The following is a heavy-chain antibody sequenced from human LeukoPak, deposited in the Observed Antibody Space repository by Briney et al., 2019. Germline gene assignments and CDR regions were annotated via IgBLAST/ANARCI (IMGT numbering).Heavy chain of an antibody. CDR3: AKDSLRHYYYGSGSYDY. J-gene: IGHJ4*02. Sequence: GGSLRLSCAASGFTFSSYAMYWVRQAPGKGLEWVSAISGSGGSTYYADSVKGRFTISRDNSKNTLYLQMNSLRAEDTAVYYCAKDSLRHYYYGSGSYDYWGQGTLVTVSS. V-gene: IGHV3-23*01. CDR1: GFTFSSYA. D-gene: IGHD3-10*01. CDR2: ISGSGGST.